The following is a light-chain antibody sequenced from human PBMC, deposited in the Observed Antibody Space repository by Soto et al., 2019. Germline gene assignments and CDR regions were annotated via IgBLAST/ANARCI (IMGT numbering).Light chain of an antibody. V-gene: IGLV2-14*01. CDR3: SSYTSSSICYV. CDR2: DVS. CDR1: SSDVGGYNY. J-gene: IGLJ1*01. Sequence: ALTQPASVSGSPGQSITISCTGTSSDVGGYNYVSWYQQHPGKAPKLMIYDVSNRPSGVSNRFSGSKSGNTASLTISGLQAEDEADYYCSSYTSSSICYVFGTGTKLTVL.